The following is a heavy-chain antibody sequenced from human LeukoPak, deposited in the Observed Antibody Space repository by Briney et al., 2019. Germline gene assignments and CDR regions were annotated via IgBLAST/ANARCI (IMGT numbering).Heavy chain of an antibody. J-gene: IGHJ6*02. CDR2: IWYDGSNK. V-gene: IGHV3-33*01. CDR1: GFTFSSYG. CDR3: ARSGGYYYYGMDV. Sequence: GGSLRLSCAASGFTFSSYGMHWVRQAPGQGLEWVAVIWYDGSNKYYAESVKGRFTSSRDNSKNTLYLQMNSLRAEDTAVYYCARSGGYYYYGMDVWGQGTTVTVSS. D-gene: IGHD1-14*01.